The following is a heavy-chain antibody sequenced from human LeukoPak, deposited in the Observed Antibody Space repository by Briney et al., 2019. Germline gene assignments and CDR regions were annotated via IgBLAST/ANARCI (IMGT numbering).Heavy chain of an antibody. CDR2: ISYDGSNK. Sequence: GGSLRLSCAASGFTFSSYAMHWVRQAPGKGLEWVAVISYDGSNKYYADSVKGRFTISRDNSKNTLYLQMNSLRAEDTAVYYCAKDPYYYDSSGYPDWGQGTLVTVSS. CDR3: AKDPYYYDSSGYPD. J-gene: IGHJ4*02. D-gene: IGHD3-22*01. CDR1: GFTFSSYA. V-gene: IGHV3-30*04.